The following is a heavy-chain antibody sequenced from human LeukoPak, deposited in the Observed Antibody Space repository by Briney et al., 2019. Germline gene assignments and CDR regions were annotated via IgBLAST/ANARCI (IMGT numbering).Heavy chain of an antibody. D-gene: IGHD3-10*01. J-gene: IGHJ4*02. CDR2: ISSSGSTT. CDR1: GFTFSSHE. V-gene: IGHV3-48*03. Sequence: PGGSLRLSCAASGFTFSSHEMNWVRQAPGKGLEWVSYISSSGSTTYYADSVKGRFTISRDNAKNSLYLQVNTLRADDTAVYYCAGSAPYGYFDCWGQGTLVTVSS. CDR3: AGSAPYGYFDC.